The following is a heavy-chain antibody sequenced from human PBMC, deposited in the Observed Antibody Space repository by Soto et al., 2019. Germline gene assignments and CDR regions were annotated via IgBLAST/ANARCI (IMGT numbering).Heavy chain of an antibody. CDR2: IIPIFGTA. CDR1: GGTFSSYA. CDR3: SRAGCSSTSCSRLADNWFDP. Sequence: QVQLVQSGAEVKKPGSSVKVSCKASGGTFSSYAISWVRQAPGQGLEWIGGIIPIFGTANYAQKFQGRVTITADESTSTAYMELSSLRSEDTAVYYCSRAGCSSTSCSRLADNWFDPWGQGTLVTVSS. D-gene: IGHD2-2*01. V-gene: IGHV1-69*01. J-gene: IGHJ5*02.